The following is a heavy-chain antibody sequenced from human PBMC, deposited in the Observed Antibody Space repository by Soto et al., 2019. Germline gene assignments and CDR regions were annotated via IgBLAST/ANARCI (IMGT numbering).Heavy chain of an antibody. Sequence: GGSLRLSCAASGFTVSSYGMHWVRQAPGKGLEWVAVISYDGSNKYYADSVKGRFTISRDNSKNTLYLQMNSLRAEDTAVYYCLSSVGPWGQGTLVTVSS. V-gene: IGHV3-30*03. CDR2: ISYDGSNK. CDR3: LSSVGP. D-gene: IGHD3-16*01. CDR1: GFTVSSYG. J-gene: IGHJ5*02.